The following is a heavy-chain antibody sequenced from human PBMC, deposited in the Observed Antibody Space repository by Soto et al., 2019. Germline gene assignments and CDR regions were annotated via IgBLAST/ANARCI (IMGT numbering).Heavy chain of an antibody. CDR3: ATSYGSGYRAFDY. J-gene: IGHJ4*02. CDR1: GDTFAFHS. Sequence: QVQLVQSGAEVKRPGSSVKVSCKASGDTFAFHSINWVRQAPGLGLEWMGRINPILSMSNYAQRFQGRVTMTADKSTRTAYMVLSSVRSEHTAIYYCATSYGSGYRAFDYWGQGALVTVSS. D-gene: IGHD3-10*01. CDR2: INPILSMS. V-gene: IGHV1-69*02.